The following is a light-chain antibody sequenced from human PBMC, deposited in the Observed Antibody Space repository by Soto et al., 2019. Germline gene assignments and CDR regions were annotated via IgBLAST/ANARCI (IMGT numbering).Light chain of an antibody. V-gene: IGLV2-14*03. J-gene: IGLJ3*02. CDR1: STDVGAYNY. Sequence: QSALTQAASVSGSPGQSITISCTGTSTDVGAYNYVSWYQHLPGKAPKLMIYDVSNRPSGVSNRFSGSKSGNTASLTISGLQSEDEADYYCSSYTSSSTLVFGGGTKLTVL. CDR3: SSYTSSSTLV. CDR2: DVS.